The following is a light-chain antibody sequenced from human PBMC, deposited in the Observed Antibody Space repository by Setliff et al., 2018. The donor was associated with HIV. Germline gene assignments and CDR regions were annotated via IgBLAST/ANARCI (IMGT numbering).Light chain of an antibody. Sequence: ALTQPASMSGSPGQSITISCTGASSDVGSYNYVSWYQQYPGKAPKLMIYDVSNRPSGVSNRFSGSKSGNTASLTISGLQAEDEADYYCSSYTSSSTLGFGTGTKVTVL. V-gene: IGLV2-14*03. CDR1: SSDVGSYNY. CDR3: SSYTSSSTLG. CDR2: DVS. J-gene: IGLJ1*01.